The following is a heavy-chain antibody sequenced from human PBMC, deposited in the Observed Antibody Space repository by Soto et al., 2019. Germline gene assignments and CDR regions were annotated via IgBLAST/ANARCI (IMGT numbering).Heavy chain of an antibody. CDR3: ARSTHVDTAMFTSNGDPGYFDY. CDR2: IYPGDSDT. J-gene: IGHJ4*02. V-gene: IGHV5-51*01. D-gene: IGHD5-18*01. Sequence: PGESLKISCKGSGYSFTSYWIGWVRQMPGKGLEWMGIIYPGDSDTRYSPSFQGQVTISADKSISTAYLQWSSLKAPDTAMYYCARSTHVDTAMFTSNGDPGYFDYWGQGTLVTVS. CDR1: GYSFTSYW.